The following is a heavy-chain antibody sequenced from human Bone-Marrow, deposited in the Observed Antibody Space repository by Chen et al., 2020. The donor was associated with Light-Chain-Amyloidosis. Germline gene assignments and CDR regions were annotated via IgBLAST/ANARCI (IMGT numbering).Heavy chain of an antibody. CDR1: GFTFSSYS. J-gene: IGHJ4*02. CDR3: ARGYKFGYY. V-gene: IGHV3-48*04. Sequence: EVQLVESGGGLVQPGGSLRLSCAASGFTFSSYSMNWVRQAPGKGLEWVSYISSSSSTIYYADSVKGRFTISRDNAENSVYLQMDRLRAEDTAVYYCARGYKFGYYWGQGTLVNVSS. CDR2: ISSSSSTI. D-gene: IGHD3-16*01.